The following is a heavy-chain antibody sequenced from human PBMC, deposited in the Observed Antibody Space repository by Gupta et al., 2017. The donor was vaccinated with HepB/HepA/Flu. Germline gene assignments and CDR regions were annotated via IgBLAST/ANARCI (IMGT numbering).Heavy chain of an antibody. CDR2: ISTTRTYK. J-gene: IGHJ4*02. CDR3: AKNRDDFWSGYYNYHAEY. V-gene: IGHV3-21*06. CDR1: GFLCCHYR. Sequence: VQSVESGGGLVKTGGSLSLSCAAPGFLCCHYRVIWVRQAPGKGLEWVLSISTTRTYKYHADSVSGRFIISRDNAQNILYLEMNSLRAEDTAVYYSAKNRDDFWSGYYNYHAEYWGQGTLVTVSS. D-gene: IGHD3-3*01.